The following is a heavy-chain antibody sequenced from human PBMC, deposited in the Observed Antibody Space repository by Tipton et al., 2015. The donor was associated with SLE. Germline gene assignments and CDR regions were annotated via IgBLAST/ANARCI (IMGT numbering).Heavy chain of an antibody. CDR2: INPDGRTI. J-gene: IGHJ4*02. V-gene: IGHV3-74*01. D-gene: IGHD1-7*01. CDR3: ARDFTGPKDY. CDR1: GFTLNSDW. Sequence: QLVQSGGGLVQPGRSLRLSCAASGFTLNSDWMHWVRQAPGKGLVWVSRINPDGRTITYADPVKGRFTISRDSSENTLYLQLNSLRPEDTAVYYCARDFTGPKDYWGQGTLVTVSS.